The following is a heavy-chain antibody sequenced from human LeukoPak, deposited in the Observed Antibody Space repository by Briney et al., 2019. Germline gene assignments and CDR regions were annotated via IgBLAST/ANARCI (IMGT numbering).Heavy chain of an antibody. CDR3: VVSIQAAAIPAFDS. V-gene: IGHV1-2*02. D-gene: IGHD6-25*01. J-gene: IGHJ5*01. CDR1: GYNFAHK. CDR2: INPKNGGT. Sequence: ASVKVSCKASGYNFAHKMHWVRQAPGQGHEFMGWINPKNGGTKYAQNFQGRVTMTRDTSISTVYMELSSLGSDDTAVYYCVVSIQAAAIPAFDSWGQGTLVTVSS.